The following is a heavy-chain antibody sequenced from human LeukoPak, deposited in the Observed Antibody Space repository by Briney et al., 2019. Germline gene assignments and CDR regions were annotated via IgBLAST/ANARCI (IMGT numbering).Heavy chain of an antibody. CDR2: INHSGST. CDR3: ARGQYSYGLNY. J-gene: IGHJ4*02. V-gene: IGHV4-34*01. CDR1: GGSFSGYY. D-gene: IGHD5-18*01. Sequence: SETLSLTCAVYGGSFSGYYWSWVRQPPGKGLEWIGEINHSGSTNYNPSLKSRVTISVDTSKNQFSLKLSSVTAADTAVYYCARGQYSYGLNYWGQGTLATVSS.